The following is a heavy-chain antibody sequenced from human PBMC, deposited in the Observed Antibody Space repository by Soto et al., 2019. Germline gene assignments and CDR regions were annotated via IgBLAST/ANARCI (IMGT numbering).Heavy chain of an antibody. J-gene: IGHJ4*02. CDR2: ISYDGSNK. CDR3: AKAYLH. CDR1: GFTFSSYG. V-gene: IGHV3-30*18. Sequence: GGSLRLSCAASGFTFSSYGMHWVRQAPGKGLEWVAVISYDGSNKYYADSVKGRFIISRDNSKNTLYLQMNSLRAEDTAVYYCAKAYLHWGQGTLVTVSS.